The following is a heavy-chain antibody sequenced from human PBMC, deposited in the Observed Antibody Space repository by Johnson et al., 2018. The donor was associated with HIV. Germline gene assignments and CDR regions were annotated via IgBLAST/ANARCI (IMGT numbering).Heavy chain of an antibody. CDR2: IDSGGST. Sequence: QVQLVESGGGLVQPGRSVRLSCAASGFTFDDYAMHWVRQAPGKGLEWGSVIDSGGSTYYADTVQGRFTISRDNSKNTLYLQMNSLRAEDTAVYYCAKGACTGGACRYLRGAFDIWGQGTMVTVSS. D-gene: IGHD2-8*02. CDR1: GFTFDDYA. CDR3: AKGACTGGACRYLRGAFDI. V-gene: IGHV3-NL1*01. J-gene: IGHJ3*02.